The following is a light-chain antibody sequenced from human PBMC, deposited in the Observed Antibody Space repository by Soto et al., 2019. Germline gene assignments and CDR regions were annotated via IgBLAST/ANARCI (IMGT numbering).Light chain of an antibody. CDR1: SGSIASNH. Sequence: NFMLTQPHSVSESPGKTVTISCTRSSGSIASNHVQWYQQRPGSAPTTVIYKHNQRPSGVPDRFSGSIDRSSNSASLTISGLKTEDEADYYCQSFVDNNVLFGGGTKLTVL. CDR2: KHN. V-gene: IGLV6-57*04. CDR3: QSFVDNNVL. J-gene: IGLJ2*01.